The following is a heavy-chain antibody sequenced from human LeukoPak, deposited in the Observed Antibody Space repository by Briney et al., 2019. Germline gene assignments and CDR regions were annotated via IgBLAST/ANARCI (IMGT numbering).Heavy chain of an antibody. V-gene: IGHV3-30*18. D-gene: IGHD2-15*01. J-gene: IGHJ6*02. CDR1: GFPFDDFA. CDR2: ISYDGSNK. Sequence: GGSLRLSCAASGFPFDDFAMHWVRQAPGKGLEWVAVISYDGSNKYYADSVKGRFTISRDNSKNTLYLQVNSLRAGDTAVYYCAKEGYCSGGSCYTYYYGMDVWGQGTTVTVSS. CDR3: AKEGYCSGGSCYTYYYGMDV.